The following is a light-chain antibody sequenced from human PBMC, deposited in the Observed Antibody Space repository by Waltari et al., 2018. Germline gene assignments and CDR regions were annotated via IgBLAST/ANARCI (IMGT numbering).Light chain of an antibody. Sequence: DIQMTQSPSTLSASVGDRVTVTCRASQTINIWLAWYQQKPGKAPKLLISGASSLECGVPSRFSGSGSGTEFTLTISSLQPDDFATYYCQQYSGSSGTFGQGTKVEI. CDR3: QQYSGSSGT. J-gene: IGKJ2*02. CDR2: GAS. V-gene: IGKV1-5*01. CDR1: QTINIW.